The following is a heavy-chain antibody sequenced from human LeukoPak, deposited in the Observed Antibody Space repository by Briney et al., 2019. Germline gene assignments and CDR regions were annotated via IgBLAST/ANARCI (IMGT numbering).Heavy chain of an antibody. CDR1: GFSFSSYA. J-gene: IGHJ4*02. V-gene: IGHV3-23*01. Sequence: PGGSLRLSCAASGFSFSSYAMNWVRQAPGKGLEWVSAISGSGGSTYYADSVKGRFTISRDNSKNTLYLQMNSLRAEDTAVYYCANDHKYYYGSGSYLGYWGQGTLVTVSS. CDR2: ISGSGGST. D-gene: IGHD3-10*01. CDR3: ANDHKYYYGSGSYLGY.